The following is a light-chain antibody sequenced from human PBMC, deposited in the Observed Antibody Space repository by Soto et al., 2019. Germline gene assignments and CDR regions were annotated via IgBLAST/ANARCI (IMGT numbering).Light chain of an antibody. Sequence: QSALTQPASVSGSPGQSITISCTGTSSDVGGYNYVSWYQQHPGKAPKLMIYEVSNRPSGVSNRFSGSKSGNTVSLTISGLQAEDEADYYCSSYTRSSTRVFGGGTKLTVL. CDR2: EVS. CDR1: SSDVGGYNY. CDR3: SSYTRSSTRV. V-gene: IGLV2-14*01. J-gene: IGLJ2*01.